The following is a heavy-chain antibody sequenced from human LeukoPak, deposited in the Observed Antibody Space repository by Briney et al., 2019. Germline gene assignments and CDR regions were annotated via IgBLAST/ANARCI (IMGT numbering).Heavy chain of an antibody. V-gene: IGHV3-21*01. D-gene: IGHD1-14*01. CDR2: ISSSSSYI. CDR1: GFTFSSYS. Sequence: GGSLRLSCAASGFTFSSYSMNWVRQAPGKGLDWVSSISSSSSYIYYADSVKGRFTISRDNAKNSLYLQMNSLRAEDTAVYYCARAGSYLYYFDYWGQGTLVTVSS. J-gene: IGHJ4*02. CDR3: ARAGSYLYYFDY.